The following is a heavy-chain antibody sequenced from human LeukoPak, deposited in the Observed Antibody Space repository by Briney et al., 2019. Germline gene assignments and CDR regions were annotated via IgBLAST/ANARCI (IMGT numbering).Heavy chain of an antibody. CDR1: GYTFTGYY. V-gene: IGHV1-2*02. CDR3: ARDRGYSGYAEYYFDY. D-gene: IGHD5-12*01. CDR2: INPNSGGT. Sequence: ASVKVSCKASGYTFTGYYMHWVRQAPGQGLEWMGWINPNSGGTNYAQNLQGRVTMTTDTSTTTAYMELRSLRSDDTAVYYCARDRGYSGYAEYYFDYWGQGTLVTVSS. J-gene: IGHJ4*02.